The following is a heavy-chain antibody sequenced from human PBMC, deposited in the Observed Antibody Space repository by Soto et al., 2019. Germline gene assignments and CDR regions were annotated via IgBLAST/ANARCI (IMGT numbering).Heavy chain of an antibody. CDR1: GFTFSSYA. V-gene: IGHV3-23*01. CDR3: AKSPKVISTSLDY. CDR2: ISGSGGTT. D-gene: IGHD3-22*01. Sequence: GGSLRLSCVASGFTFSSYALNWVRQAPGRGLEWVSAISGSGGTTYYADSVKGRFTISRDNSKNTLFLQMNSLRAEDAAIYYCAKSPKVISTSLDYWGQGSLVTVSS. J-gene: IGHJ4*02.